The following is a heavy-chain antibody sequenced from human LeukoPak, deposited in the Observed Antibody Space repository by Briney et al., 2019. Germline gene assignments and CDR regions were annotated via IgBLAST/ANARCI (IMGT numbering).Heavy chain of an antibody. D-gene: IGHD3-3*01. V-gene: IGHV1-8*01. CDR2: MNPNSGNT. Sequence: ASVKVSCKASGYTFTSYDINWVRQATGHGLEWMGWMNPNSGNTGYAQKFQGRVTMTRNTSISTAYMELSSLRSEDTAVYYCARSYDFWSGYHHYYYMDVWGKGTTVTVSS. J-gene: IGHJ6*03. CDR3: ARSYDFWSGYHHYYYMDV. CDR1: GYTFTSYD.